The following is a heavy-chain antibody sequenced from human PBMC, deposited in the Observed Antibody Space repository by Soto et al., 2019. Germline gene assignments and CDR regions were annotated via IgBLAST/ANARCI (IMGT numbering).Heavy chain of an antibody. D-gene: IGHD1-26*01. V-gene: IGHV4-4*07. CDR1: GGSISSYY. CDR2: IYTSGST. CDR3: ARWDSNWFDP. Sequence: SETLSLTCTVSGGSISSYYWSWIRQPAGKGLEWIGRIYTSGSTNYNPSLKSRVTMSVDTSQNQVSLKLNSVTTADTAVYYCARWDSNWFDPWGQGVLVTVSS. J-gene: IGHJ5*02.